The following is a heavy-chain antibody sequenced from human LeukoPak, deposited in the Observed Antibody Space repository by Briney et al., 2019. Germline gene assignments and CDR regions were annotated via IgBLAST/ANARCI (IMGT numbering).Heavy chain of an antibody. J-gene: IGHJ4*02. D-gene: IGHD5-18*01. CDR1: GYTFTGYY. Sequence: ASVKVSCKASGYTFTGYYMHWVRQAPGQGLEWMGWINPNSGGTNYAQKFQGRVTMTRDTSISTAYMELSRLRSDDTAVYYCARDGYSDGYGKEKGGLDYWGQGTLVTVSS. V-gene: IGHV1-2*02. CDR2: INPNSGGT. CDR3: ARDGYSDGYGKEKGGLDY.